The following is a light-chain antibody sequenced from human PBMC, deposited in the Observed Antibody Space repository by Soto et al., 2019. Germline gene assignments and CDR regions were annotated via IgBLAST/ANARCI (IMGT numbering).Light chain of an antibody. V-gene: IGKV1-5*03. J-gene: IGKJ1*01. Sequence: DVQRTKFPSTLSASVGDRVTITCRASESISTWLAWYQQKPGKAPKLLIYMASTLESGVPSRFSGTASGTEFTLTISSLQPDDFASYYCQQHYSYPATFGQGTKVEVK. CDR2: MAS. CDR3: QQHYSYPAT. CDR1: ESISTW.